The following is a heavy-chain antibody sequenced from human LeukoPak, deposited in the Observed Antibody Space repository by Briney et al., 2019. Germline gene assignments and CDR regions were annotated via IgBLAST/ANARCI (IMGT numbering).Heavy chain of an antibody. CDR1: GYTFTGYY. CDR2: INPNSGGT. Sequence: ASVKVSCKASGYTFTGYYMHWVRQAPGQGLEWMGWINPNSGGTNYAQKFQGRVTMTRDTSISTAYMELSRLRSDDTAVCYCARVHYDSSGYYPDYYFDYWGQGTLVTVSS. V-gene: IGHV1-2*02. D-gene: IGHD3-22*01. J-gene: IGHJ4*02. CDR3: ARVHYDSSGYYPDYYFDY.